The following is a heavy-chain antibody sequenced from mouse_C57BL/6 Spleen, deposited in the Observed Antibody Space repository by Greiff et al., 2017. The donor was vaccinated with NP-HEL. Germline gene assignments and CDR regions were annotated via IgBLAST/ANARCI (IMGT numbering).Heavy chain of an antibody. D-gene: IGHD1-1*01. J-gene: IGHJ3*01. V-gene: IGHV7-3*01. Sequence: EVQGVESGGGLVQPGGSLSLSCAASGFTFTDYYMSWVRQPPGKALAWLGFIRNKANGYTTEYSASVKGRFTISRDNSQSILYLQMNALRAEDSATYYCARYGTGWFAYWGQGTLVTVSA. CDR3: ARYGTGWFAY. CDR2: IRNKANGYTT. CDR1: GFTFTDYY.